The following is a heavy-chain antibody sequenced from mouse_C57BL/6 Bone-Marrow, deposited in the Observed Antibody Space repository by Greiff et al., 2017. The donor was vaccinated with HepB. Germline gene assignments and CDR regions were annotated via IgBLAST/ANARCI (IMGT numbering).Heavy chain of an antibody. D-gene: IGHD2-1*01. Sequence: DVKLVESGGDLVKPGGSLKLSCAASGFTFSSYGMSWVRQTPDKRLEWVATISSGGSYTYYPDSVKGRFTISRDNAKNTLYLQMSSLKSEDTAMYYCARGGNYLYYFDYWGQGTTLTVSS. J-gene: IGHJ2*01. V-gene: IGHV5-6*02. CDR2: ISSGGSYT. CDR1: GFTFSSYG. CDR3: ARGGNYLYYFDY.